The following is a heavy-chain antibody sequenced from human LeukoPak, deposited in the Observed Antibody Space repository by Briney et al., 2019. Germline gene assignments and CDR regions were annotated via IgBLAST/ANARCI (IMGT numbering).Heavy chain of an antibody. J-gene: IGHJ3*02. CDR3: ARDLSGSYYYDAFDI. Sequence: PGRSLRLSCTASGFTFSSYAMSWVRQAPGKGLEWVSAISGSGGSTYYADSVKGRFTISRDNSKNTLYLQMNSLRAEDTAVYYCARDLSGSYYYDAFDIWGQGTMVTVSS. D-gene: IGHD1-26*01. CDR1: GFTFSSYA. CDR2: ISGSGGST. V-gene: IGHV3-23*01.